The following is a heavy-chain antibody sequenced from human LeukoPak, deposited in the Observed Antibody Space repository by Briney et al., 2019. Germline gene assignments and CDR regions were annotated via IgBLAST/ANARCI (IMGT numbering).Heavy chain of an antibody. D-gene: IGHD1-20*01. J-gene: IGHJ4*02. Sequence: GRSLRLSCTASGFTFADYLMSWFRQAPGKGLEWVGFIGSKTYGGTTEYAASVKGRFTISRDDSKSIAYLQMNSLRAGDTAVYYCAKKMSITAASQVDYWGQGTLVTVSS. CDR1: GFTFADYL. CDR2: IGSKTYGGTT. V-gene: IGHV3-49*03. CDR3: AKKMSITAASQVDY.